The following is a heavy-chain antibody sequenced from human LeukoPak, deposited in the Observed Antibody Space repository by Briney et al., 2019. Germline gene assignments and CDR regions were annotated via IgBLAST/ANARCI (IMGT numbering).Heavy chain of an antibody. CDR2: ISYDGSNK. CDR3: AKPRGDYYDSSGYYFDY. CDR1: GFTFSSYG. Sequence: PGGSLRLSCAASGFTFSSYGMHWVRQAPGKGLECVAVISYDGSNKYYADSVKGRFTISRDNSKNTLYLQMNSLRAEDTAVYYCAKPRGDYYDSSGYYFDYWGQGTLVTVSS. D-gene: IGHD3-22*01. J-gene: IGHJ4*02. V-gene: IGHV3-30*18.